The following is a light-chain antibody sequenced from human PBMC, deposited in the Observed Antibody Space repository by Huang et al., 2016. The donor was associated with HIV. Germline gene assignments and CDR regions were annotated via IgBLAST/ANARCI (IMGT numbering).Light chain of an antibody. J-gene: IGKJ1*01. Sequence: ELVLTQSPGTLSSSPGGAAVISCRLSQSLDKGLLAWYRQKPGQAPELLIFDASKRPSDIPDRFVGRGSGTDFSLTINGLDPEDFAFYFCHHYGATQWAFGRGTRVEMK. V-gene: IGKV3-20*01. CDR1: QSLDKGL. CDR2: DAS. CDR3: HHYGATQWA.